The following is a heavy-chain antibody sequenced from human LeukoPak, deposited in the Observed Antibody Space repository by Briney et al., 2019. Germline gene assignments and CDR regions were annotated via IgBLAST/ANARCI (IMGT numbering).Heavy chain of an antibody. CDR1: GGSISSGGYY. CDR2: IYYSGST. Sequence: SETLSLTCTVSGGSISSGGYYWSWIRQHPGKGLEWIGYIYYSGSTNYNPSLKSRVTISVDTSKNQFSLKLSSVTAADTAVYYRARLIRYGSGSYYNVDYWGQGTLVTVSS. D-gene: IGHD3-10*01. J-gene: IGHJ4*02. V-gene: IGHV4-61*08. CDR3: ARLIRYGSGSYYNVDY.